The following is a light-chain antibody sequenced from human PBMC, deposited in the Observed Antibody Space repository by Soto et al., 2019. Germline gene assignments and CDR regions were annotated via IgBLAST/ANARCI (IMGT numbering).Light chain of an antibody. V-gene: IGKV3-11*01. CDR1: QSVSNS. Sequence: EIVLTQSPATLSLSPGERATLSCRASQSVSNSLVWFQPKPGQAPRLLIYDASNRATDIPARFSGSGSGTEFTLTISSLEPEDLEVYYCLQPRNRLRTFGQWTKLEIK. CDR3: LQPRNRLRT. CDR2: DAS. J-gene: IGKJ2*01.